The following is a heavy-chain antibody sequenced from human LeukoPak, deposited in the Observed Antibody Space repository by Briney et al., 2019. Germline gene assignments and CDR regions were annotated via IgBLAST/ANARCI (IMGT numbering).Heavy chain of an antibody. V-gene: IGHV1-2*02. CDR1: GYTFTGYY. D-gene: IGHD6-19*01. CDR3: ARDLDIAVAGTAPGI. Sequence: ASVKVSCKASGYTFTGYYMHWVRHAPGQGLEWMGWTNPNSAGTNYAQKFQGRVTMTRDTSISTAYMELSRLRSDDTAVYYCARDLDIAVAGTAPGIWGQGTMVTVSS. CDR2: TNPNSAGT. J-gene: IGHJ3*02.